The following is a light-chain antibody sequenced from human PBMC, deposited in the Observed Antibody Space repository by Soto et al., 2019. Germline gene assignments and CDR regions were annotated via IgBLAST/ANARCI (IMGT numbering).Light chain of an antibody. J-gene: IGLJ1*01. CDR3: CSLTTSHTYV. CDR1: SSDIGHYDY. CDR2: HVT. Sequence: QSALTQPASVSGSPGQSITISCTGTSSDIGHYDYVSWYQQHPGKAPKLMIYHVTYRPSGVSHRSSGSKSGNSASLTISGLHADDDAYYYCCSLTTSHTYVFGSGTKVTVL. V-gene: IGLV2-14*03.